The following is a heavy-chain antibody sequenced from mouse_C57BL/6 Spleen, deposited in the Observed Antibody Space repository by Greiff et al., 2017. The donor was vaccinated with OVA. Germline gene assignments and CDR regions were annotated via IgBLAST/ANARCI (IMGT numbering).Heavy chain of an antibody. J-gene: IGHJ4*01. V-gene: IGHV1-22*01. CDR3: ARYYYGSSAYAMDY. CDR1: GYTFTDYN. CDR2: INPNNGGT. Sequence: EVKVVESGPELVKPGASVKMSCKASGYTFTDYNMHWVKQSHGKSLEWIGYINPNNGGTSYNQKFKGKATLTVNKSSSTAYMELRSLTSEDSAVYYCARYYYGSSAYAMDYWGQGTSVTVSS. D-gene: IGHD1-1*01.